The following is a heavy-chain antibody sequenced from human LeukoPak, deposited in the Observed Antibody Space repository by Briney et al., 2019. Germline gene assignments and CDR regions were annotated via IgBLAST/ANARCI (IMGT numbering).Heavy chain of an antibody. CDR1: VGPINSYY. V-gene: IGHV4-59*01. Sequence: PSETLSLTCTVSVGPINSYYWSWIRQPPGKGLEWIGHIYYSGGTNYNPSLKSRVAISVDTSNSQFSLKLSSMTAADTAVYYCAREGPMWGIDYWGQGTLVSVSS. J-gene: IGHJ4*02. CDR3: AREGPMWGIDY. CDR2: IYYSGGT. D-gene: IGHD7-27*01.